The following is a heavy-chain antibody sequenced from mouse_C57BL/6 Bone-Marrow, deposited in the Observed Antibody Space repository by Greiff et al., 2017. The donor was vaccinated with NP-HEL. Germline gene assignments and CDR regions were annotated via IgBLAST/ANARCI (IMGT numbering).Heavy chain of an antibody. CDR1: GYTFTSYW. CDR3: AGSDYYGSSYEGYWYFGV. D-gene: IGHD1-1*01. CDR2: INPSSGYT. Sequence: VQLQQSGAELAKPGASVKLSCKASGYTFTSYWMHWVKQRPGQGLEWIGYINPSSGYTKYNQKFKDKATLTADKSSSTAYMHLSSLTSEDSAVYYCAGSDYYGSSYEGYWYFGVWGTGTTVTVSS. J-gene: IGHJ1*03. V-gene: IGHV1-7*01.